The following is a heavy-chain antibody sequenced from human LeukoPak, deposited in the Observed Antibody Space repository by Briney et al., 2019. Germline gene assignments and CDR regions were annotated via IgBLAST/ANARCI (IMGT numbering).Heavy chain of an antibody. D-gene: IGHD3-9*01. CDR3: VRGILSDDTLTGP. CDR2: ISTYNGDT. V-gene: IGHV1-18*01. CDR1: GYTFSSYG. Sequence: VKFSCKTSGYTFSSYGINWVRQAPGQGLEWMGWISTYNGDTHYGQKVQGRVTMTTDTSTNTAYMELRSLTSDDTAVYYCVRGILSDDTLTGPWGQGTLVTVSS. J-gene: IGHJ5*02.